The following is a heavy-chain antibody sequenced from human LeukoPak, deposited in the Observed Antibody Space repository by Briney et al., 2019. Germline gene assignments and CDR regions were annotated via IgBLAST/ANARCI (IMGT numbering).Heavy chain of an antibody. D-gene: IGHD3-22*01. CDR3: ARGTNNSGYYVYYFDY. J-gene: IGHJ4*02. CDR2: IIPISGTA. CDR1: GGTFSSYA. Sequence: ASVKVSCKASGGTFSSYAISWVRQAPGQGLEWMGGIIPISGTANYAQKFQGRVTITADESTSTAYMELSSLRSEDTAVYYCARGTNNSGYYVYYFDYWGQGTLVTVSS. V-gene: IGHV1-69*13.